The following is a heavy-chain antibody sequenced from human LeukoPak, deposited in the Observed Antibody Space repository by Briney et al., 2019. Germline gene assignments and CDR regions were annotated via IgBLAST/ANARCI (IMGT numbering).Heavy chain of an antibody. CDR1: GYSISSGYY. V-gene: IGHV4-38-2*02. CDR3: ARLLTTSPVWYFDL. D-gene: IGHD4-11*01. Sequence: SETLSLTCTVSGYSISSGYYWGWIRPPPGNGREWIGNIYHNGNTYYNPSLKSRVTISVDTSKNQFSLKLSSVTAADTAVYYCARLLTTSPVWYFDLWGRGTLVTVSS. CDR2: IYHNGNT. J-gene: IGHJ2*01.